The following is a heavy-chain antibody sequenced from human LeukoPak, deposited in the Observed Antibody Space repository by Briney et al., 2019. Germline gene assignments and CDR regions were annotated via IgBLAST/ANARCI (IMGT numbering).Heavy chain of an antibody. Sequence: SETLSLTCTVSGGSISGSSYYWGWIRQPPGKGLEWIGSIYYSGSTYYNPSLKSRVTISVDTSKNQFSLKLSSVTAADTAVYYCARLGTRGGYAYNWFDPWGQGTLVTVSS. CDR1: GGSISGSSYY. J-gene: IGHJ5*02. CDR2: IYYSGST. CDR3: ARLGTRGGYAYNWFDP. D-gene: IGHD5-12*01. V-gene: IGHV4-39*07.